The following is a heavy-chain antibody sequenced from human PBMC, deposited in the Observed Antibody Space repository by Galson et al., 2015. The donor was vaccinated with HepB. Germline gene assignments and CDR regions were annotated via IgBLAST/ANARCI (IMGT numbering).Heavy chain of an antibody. J-gene: IGHJ4*02. CDR2: ISAYNGNT. D-gene: IGHD2-21*02. V-gene: IGHV1-18*04. CDR3: ARDHAAYCGGDCYPDY. CDR1: GYTFTSYG. Sequence: SVKVSCKASGYTFTSYGISWVRQAPGQGLEWMGWISAYNGNTNYAQKLQGRVTMATDTSTSTAYMELRSLRSDDTAVYYCARDHAAYCGGDCYPDYWGQGTLVTVSS.